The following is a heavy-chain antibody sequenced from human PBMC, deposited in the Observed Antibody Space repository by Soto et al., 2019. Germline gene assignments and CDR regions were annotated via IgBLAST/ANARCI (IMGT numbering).Heavy chain of an antibody. CDR2: INPADGET. CDR1: GYTFTSYL. CDR3: ARGRSCIGSCYDWSHFDY. V-gene: IGHV1-3*01. J-gene: IGHJ4*02. Sequence: GASVKVSCKASGYTFTSYLIHWVRQAPGRRLEWMGWINPADGETQYSQTFQGRVSITRDTYATTAYMELSSLKSEDTAVYYCARGRSCIGSCYDWSHFDYWGQGTLVTVSS. D-gene: IGHD2-15*01.